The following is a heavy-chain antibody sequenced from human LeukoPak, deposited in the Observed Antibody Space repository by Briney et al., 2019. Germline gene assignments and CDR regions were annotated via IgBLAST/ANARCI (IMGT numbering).Heavy chain of an antibody. J-gene: IGHJ4*02. V-gene: IGHV3-23*01. CDR3: ARHHYYFDH. Sequence: PGGSLRLSCAASGFTFSGYAITWVRQAPGKGLEWVSAVSSNGAKTYYADSVKGRFTISRDNYKNMVFLQMNSLRADDTAVYYCARHHYYFDHWGQGTLVTVSS. CDR1: GFTFSGYA. CDR2: VSSNGAKT.